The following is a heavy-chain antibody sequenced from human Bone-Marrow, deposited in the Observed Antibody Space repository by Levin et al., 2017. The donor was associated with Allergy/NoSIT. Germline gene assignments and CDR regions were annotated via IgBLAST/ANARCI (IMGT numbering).Heavy chain of an antibody. CDR2: ISGSSGRT. Sequence: GESLKISCAASGFTFSSYAMSWVRQAPGKGLEWVSAISGSSGRTYYADSVKGRFTISRDNSKNTLYLQMNSLRAEDTAVYYCAKQTAGTDYYYYGMDVWGQGTTVTVSS. J-gene: IGHJ6*02. D-gene: IGHD6-13*01. CDR3: AKQTAGTDYYYYGMDV. CDR1: GFTFSSYA. V-gene: IGHV3-23*01.